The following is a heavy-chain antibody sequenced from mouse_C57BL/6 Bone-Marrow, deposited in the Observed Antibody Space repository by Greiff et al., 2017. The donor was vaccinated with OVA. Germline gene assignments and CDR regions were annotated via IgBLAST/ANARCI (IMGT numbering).Heavy chain of an antibody. V-gene: IGHV1-74*01. CDR2: IHPSDSDT. J-gene: IGHJ1*03. D-gene: IGHD1-1*01. CDR3: AESRSIYYYGSSYWYFDV. Sequence: QVQLKQPGAELVKPGASVKVSCKASGYTFTSYWMHWVKQRPGQGLEWIGRIHPSDSDTNYNQKFKGKATLTVDKSSSTAYMQLSSLTSEDSAVYYCAESRSIYYYGSSYWYFDVWGTGTTVTVSS. CDR1: GYTFTSYW.